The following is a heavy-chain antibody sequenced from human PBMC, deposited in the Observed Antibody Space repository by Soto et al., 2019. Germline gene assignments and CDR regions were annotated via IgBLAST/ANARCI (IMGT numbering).Heavy chain of an antibody. J-gene: IGHJ5*02. CDR1: GGSISSGGYS. CDR3: ARSRRVVPAAIGWFDP. V-gene: IGHV4-30-2*01. CDR2: IYHSGST. Sequence: PSETLSLTCAVSGGSISSGGYSWSWIRQPPGKGLEWIGYIYHSGSTYYNPSLKSRVTISVDRSKNQFSLKLSSVTAADTAVYYCARSRRVVPAAIGWFDPWGQGTLVTVS. D-gene: IGHD2-2*01.